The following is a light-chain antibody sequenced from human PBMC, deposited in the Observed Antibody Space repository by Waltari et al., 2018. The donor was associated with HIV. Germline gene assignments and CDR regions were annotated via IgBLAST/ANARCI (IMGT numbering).Light chain of an antibody. CDR2: DVR. J-gene: IGLJ1*01. CDR3: CSYSRRGDSYV. CDR1: PSDIGSFHF. Sequence: QSVLTQPASMSGSPGQSLTLPCGRTPSDIGSFHFVSWYHQRPNQAPRLIIYDVRSRPSGVSTRFSGSKSGNTASLTISGLQTEDEGIYYCCSYSRRGDSYVFGTGT. V-gene: IGLV2-14*03.